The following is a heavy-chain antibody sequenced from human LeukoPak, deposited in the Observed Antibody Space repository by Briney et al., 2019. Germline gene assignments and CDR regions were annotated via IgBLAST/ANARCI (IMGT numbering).Heavy chain of an antibody. CDR3: GEGRKGAWFPNY. CDR1: EFTFNRYW. V-gene: IGHV3-7*05. D-gene: IGHD3-10*01. J-gene: IGHJ4*02. CDR2: ISQEGTEK. Sequence: GGSLRLSCAASEFTFNRYWMSWVRQAPGKGLEWVANISQEGTEKYCVDSVKGRFTIYRDNAKNSLYLQMNSLRAEDTAVYYCGEGRKGAWFPNYWGQGTLVSVSS.